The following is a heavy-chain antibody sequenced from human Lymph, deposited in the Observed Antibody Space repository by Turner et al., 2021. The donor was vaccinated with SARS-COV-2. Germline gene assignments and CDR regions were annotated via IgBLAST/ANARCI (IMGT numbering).Heavy chain of an antibody. D-gene: IGHD5-12*01. V-gene: IGHV3-33*01. J-gene: IGHJ6*02. CDR2: IWYDGSNK. CDR1: GFTFSSYG. Sequence: QVKLVESGEGVVQTGRSLRLSCAASGFTFSSYGMHWVRQAPGKGLVWVAVIWYDGSNKYYADSVKGRFTISRDNSKNTLYLQMNSLRAEDTAVYYCARVKGYNGYDLRYYYGMDVWGQGTTVTVSS. CDR3: ARVKGYNGYDLRYYYGMDV.